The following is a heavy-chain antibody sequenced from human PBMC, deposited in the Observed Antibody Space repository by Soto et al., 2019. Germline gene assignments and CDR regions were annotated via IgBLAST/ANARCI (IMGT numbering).Heavy chain of an antibody. D-gene: IGHD3-10*01. CDR1: GYSFTSYW. V-gene: IGHV5-51*01. CDR3: ARHTRGSGSYYGYGMDV. Sequence: GESLKISCKGSGYSFTSYWIGWVRQMPGKGLEWMGIIYPGDSDTRYSPSFQGQVTISADKSTSTAYLQWSSLKASDTAMYYCARHTRGSGSYYGYGMDVWGQGTTVTVSS. J-gene: IGHJ6*02. CDR2: IYPGDSDT.